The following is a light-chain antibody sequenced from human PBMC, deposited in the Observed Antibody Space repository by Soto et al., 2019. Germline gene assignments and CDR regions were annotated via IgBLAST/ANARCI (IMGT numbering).Light chain of an antibody. CDR3: CSYAGNVL. J-gene: IGLJ2*01. Sequence: QSVLTQPRSVSGSPGQSVTISCTGTSSDVGGFDYVSWYQQLPDKAPKLIIYDVSKRPSGVPDRFFGSKSGNTASLTIAGLQAEDEADYYCCSYAGNVLFGGGTKLTVL. CDR1: SSDVGGFDY. V-gene: IGLV2-11*01. CDR2: DVS.